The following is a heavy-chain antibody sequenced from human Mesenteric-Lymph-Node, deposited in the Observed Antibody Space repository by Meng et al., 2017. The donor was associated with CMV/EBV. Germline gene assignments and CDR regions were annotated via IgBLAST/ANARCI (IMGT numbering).Heavy chain of an antibody. CDR3: ARDPYSSFGRGYYYYGMDV. Sequence: GESLKISCAAAGFSFRSYWMHWVRQAPGKGLEWVADVGPDGSITTHADSVKGRFTISRDNAKNTLYLQMNSLRAEDTAVYYCARDPYSSFGRGYYYYGMDVWGQGTTVTVSS. V-gene: IGHV3-74*01. J-gene: IGHJ6*02. CDR2: VGPDGSIT. D-gene: IGHD6-6*01. CDR1: GFSFRSYW.